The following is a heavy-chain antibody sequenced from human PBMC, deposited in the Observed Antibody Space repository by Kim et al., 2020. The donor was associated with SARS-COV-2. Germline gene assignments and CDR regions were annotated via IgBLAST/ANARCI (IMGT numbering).Heavy chain of an antibody. CDR1: GFTFSNYA. J-gene: IGHJ4*02. D-gene: IGHD3-10*01. CDR3: AKDEVTMVRGVMAI. V-gene: IGHV3-23*01. CDR2: ISGSGGSI. Sequence: GGSLRLSCAASGFTFSNYAMTWVRQVPGKGLEWVSAISGSGGSIYYADSVKGRFTISRDNSKNTLYLQMNSLTAEDTAVYYCAKDEVTMVRGVMAIWGQGTLVTVSS.